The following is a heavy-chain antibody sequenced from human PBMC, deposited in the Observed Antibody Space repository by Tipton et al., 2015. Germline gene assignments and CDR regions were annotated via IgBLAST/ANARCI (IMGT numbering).Heavy chain of an antibody. CDR3: ARDSGDALRYSRYFDY. CDR1: GGSISSYC. D-gene: IGHD3-9*01. J-gene: IGHJ4*02. V-gene: IGHV4-59*01. Sequence: LRLSCTVSGGSISSYCWSWIRQPPGKGLEWIGYIYYSGSTNYNPSLKSRVTISVDTSKNQFSLKLSSVTAADTAVYYCARDSGDALRYSRYFDYWGQGTLVTVSS. CDR2: IYYSGST.